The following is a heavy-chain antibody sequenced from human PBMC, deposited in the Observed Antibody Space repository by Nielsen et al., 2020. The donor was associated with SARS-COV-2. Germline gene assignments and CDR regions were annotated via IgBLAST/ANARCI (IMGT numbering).Heavy chain of an antibody. CDR2: MNPNSGNT. D-gene: IGHD3-10*01. J-gene: IGHJ3*02. Sequence: ASVKVSCKASGYTFTSYGISWVRQATGQGLEWMGWMNPNSGNTGYAQKFQGRVTMTRNTSISTAYMELSSLRSEDTAVYYCASSLLRYGSGSKKNSGAFDIWGQGTMVTVSS. CDR3: ASSLLRYGSGSKKNSGAFDI. CDR1: GYTFTSYG. V-gene: IGHV1-8*02.